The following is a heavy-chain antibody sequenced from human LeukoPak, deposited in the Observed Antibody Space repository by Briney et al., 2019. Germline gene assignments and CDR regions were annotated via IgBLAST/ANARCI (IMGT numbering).Heavy chain of an antibody. V-gene: IGHV3-30*18. Sequence: GGSLRLSCAGSGVTLSNYGIHWVRQAPGKGLEWVAVISYDGAITYYADSVKGRFTISRDNSKKTVDLQMNSLRAEDTAVYYCAKDFSGFGELLFFFGMDVWGQETTVIVSS. CDR2: ISYDGAIT. CDR1: GVTLSNYG. J-gene: IGHJ6*02. D-gene: IGHD3-10*01. CDR3: AKDFSGFGELLFFFGMDV.